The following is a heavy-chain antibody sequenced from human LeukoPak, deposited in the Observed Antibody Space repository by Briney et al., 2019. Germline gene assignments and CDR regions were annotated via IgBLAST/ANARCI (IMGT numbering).Heavy chain of an antibody. CDR3: ARSRGGYGDYGSWFDP. D-gene: IGHD3-16*01. CDR2: IHYSGST. V-gene: IGHV4-59*01. CDR1: GGSLTMYY. Sequence: SETRSLTCTVSGGSLTMYYWSWIRQPPGKGLEWIGYIHYSGSTKYNPSLKSRVTISVDTSENQFSVTLNSVTAADTAVYYCARSRGGYGDYGSWFDPWGQGLLVRVSS. J-gene: IGHJ5*02.